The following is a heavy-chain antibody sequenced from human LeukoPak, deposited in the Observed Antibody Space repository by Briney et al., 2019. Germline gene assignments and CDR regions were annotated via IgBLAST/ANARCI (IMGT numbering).Heavy chain of an antibody. Sequence: PGGSLRLSCAASGFTFSSYGVTWVRQAPGKGLEWVSGISGSGHRTYYADSMKGRFIISRDNSKSTLYLQMNSLRAEDTAVYYCAELGITMIGGVWGKGTTVTIAS. CDR3: AELGITMIGGV. CDR1: GFTFSSYG. J-gene: IGHJ6*04. CDR2: ISGSGHRT. D-gene: IGHD3-10*02. V-gene: IGHV3-23*01.